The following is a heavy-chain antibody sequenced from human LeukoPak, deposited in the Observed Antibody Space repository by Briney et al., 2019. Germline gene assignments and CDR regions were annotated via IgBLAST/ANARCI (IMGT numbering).Heavy chain of an antibody. Sequence: GGSLRLSCAASGFTFSSYWMHWVRQAPGKGLVWVSRINTDGRSTSYGDSVKGRFTISRDNAKNTLYMQMNSLRAEDTAVYYCVRDVWGVRDSYFDYWGQGTLVTVS. J-gene: IGHJ4*02. CDR1: GFTFSSYW. CDR2: INTDGRST. D-gene: IGHD2-8*01. V-gene: IGHV3-74*01. CDR3: VRDVWGVRDSYFDY.